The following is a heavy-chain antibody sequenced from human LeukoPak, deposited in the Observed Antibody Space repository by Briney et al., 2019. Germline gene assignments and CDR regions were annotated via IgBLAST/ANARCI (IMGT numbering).Heavy chain of an antibody. CDR2: IYTSGST. V-gene: IGHV4-4*07. CDR3: ARTTLLYFDWSPDAFDI. Sequence: SETLSLTCTVSGNSFGNYYWSWIRQPAGKGLEWIGRIYTSGSTNYNPSLKSRVTMSVDTSRNQFSLKLSSVTAADTAVYYCARTTLLYFDWSPDAFDIWGQGTMVTVSS. J-gene: IGHJ3*02. D-gene: IGHD3-9*01. CDR1: GNSFGNYY.